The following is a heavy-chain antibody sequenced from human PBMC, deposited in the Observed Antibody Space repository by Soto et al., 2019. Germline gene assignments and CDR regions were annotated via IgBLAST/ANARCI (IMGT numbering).Heavy chain of an antibody. D-gene: IGHD3-22*01. V-gene: IGHV4-34*01. Sequence: QVQLQQWGAGLLKPSETLSLTCAVYGGSFSGYYWSWIRQPPGKGLEWIGEINHSGSTNYNPSLKSRVTISVDTSKNQFSLKLSSVTAADTAVYYCASRPNHYDSSGYLGYWGQGTLVTVSS. J-gene: IGHJ1*01. CDR2: INHSGST. CDR1: GGSFSGYY. CDR3: ASRPNHYDSSGYLGY.